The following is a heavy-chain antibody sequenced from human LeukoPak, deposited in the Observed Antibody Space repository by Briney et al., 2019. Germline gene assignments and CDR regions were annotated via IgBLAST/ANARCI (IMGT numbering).Heavy chain of an antibody. CDR1: GFTFSSYG. Sequence: GGSLRLSCAASGFTFSSYGMHWVRQAPGKGLEWVAVISYDGSNKYYADSVKGRFTISRDNSKNTLYLQMNSLRAEDTAVYYCARISRYGLDYWGQGTLVTVSS. J-gene: IGHJ4*02. CDR2: ISYDGSNK. V-gene: IGHV3-30*03. D-gene: IGHD3-16*01. CDR3: ARISRYGLDY.